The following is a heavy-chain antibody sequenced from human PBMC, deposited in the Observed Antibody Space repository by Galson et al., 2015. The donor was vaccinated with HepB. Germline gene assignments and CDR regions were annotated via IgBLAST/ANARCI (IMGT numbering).Heavy chain of an antibody. CDR1: GYTFTGYY. J-gene: IGHJ4*02. V-gene: IGHV1-2*04. CDR3: ARGKVTGTTLYYFDY. D-gene: IGHD1-7*01. Sequence: SVKVSCKASGYTFTGYYMHWVRQAPGQGLEWMGWINPNSGGTNYAQKFQGWVTMTRDTSISTAYMELSRLRSDDTAVYYCARGKVTGTTLYYFDYWGQGTLVTVSS. CDR2: INPNSGGT.